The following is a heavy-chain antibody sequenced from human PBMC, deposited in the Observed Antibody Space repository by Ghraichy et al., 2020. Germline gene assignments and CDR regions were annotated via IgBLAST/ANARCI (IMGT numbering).Heavy chain of an antibody. CDR2: INPSGGTT. CDR3: AKGPYMGSYHYYGLDV. D-gene: IGHD3-10*01. CDR1: GLIFTSHY. Sequence: ASVKVSCKASGLIFTSHYYHWVRQAPGQGLEWMGVINPSGGTTTYAQKFQGRVIMTRDRSTTTLYMEMSGLRSDDTAVYYCAKGPYMGSYHYYGLDVWGQGTTVTVSS. J-gene: IGHJ6*02. V-gene: IGHV1-46*01.